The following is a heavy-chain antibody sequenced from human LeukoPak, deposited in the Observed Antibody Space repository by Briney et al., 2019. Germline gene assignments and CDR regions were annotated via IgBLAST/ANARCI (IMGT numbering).Heavy chain of an antibody. V-gene: IGHV3-74*03. J-gene: IGHJ3*02. CDR1: GFTFSRYW. Sequence: GGSLRLSCAASGFTFSRYWMHWVRQAPGKGLVWASRINSDGSSTTYADSVKGRFTFARDNAKNTVYLQMDSLRAEDTAVYYCARDISPGAWGDDAFDIWGQGTMVTVSS. CDR3: ARDISPGAWGDDAFDI. D-gene: IGHD3-16*01. CDR2: INSDGSST.